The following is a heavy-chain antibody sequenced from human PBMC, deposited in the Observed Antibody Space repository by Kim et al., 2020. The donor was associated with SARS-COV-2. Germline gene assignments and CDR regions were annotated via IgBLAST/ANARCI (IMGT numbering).Heavy chain of an antibody. Sequence: SQTLSLTCAISGVSVSSDNAVWNWIRQSPSRGLEWLGRTYYRSKWYFDYAVSVKSRITINPDTSKNQVSLQLNSVTPEDTAVYYCASGLGGRFDPWGQGTLVTVSS. CDR3: ASGLGGRFDP. J-gene: IGHJ5*02. D-gene: IGHD3-16*01. CDR2: TYYRSKWYF. CDR1: GVSVSSDNAV. V-gene: IGHV6-1*01.